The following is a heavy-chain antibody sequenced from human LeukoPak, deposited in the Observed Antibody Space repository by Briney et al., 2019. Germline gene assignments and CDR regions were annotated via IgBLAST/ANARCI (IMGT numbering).Heavy chain of an antibody. J-gene: IGHJ6*02. CDR1: GGSISDSRT. Sequence: PSETLSLTCVVSGGSISDSRTWGWVRQPPGKGLEWIANIYDDGRTASNPSLKSRVTISLDTSKNQFSLKVRYVTAADTAFYFCARVLAAAGLDFWGQGTTVTVSS. CDR3: ARVLAAAGLDF. D-gene: IGHD3/OR15-3a*01. V-gene: IGHV4/OR15-8*01. CDR2: IYDDGRT.